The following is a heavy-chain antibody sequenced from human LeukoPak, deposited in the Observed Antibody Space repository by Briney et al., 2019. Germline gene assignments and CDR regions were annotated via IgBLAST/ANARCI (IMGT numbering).Heavy chain of an antibody. CDR3: AKEISSSSSWYGDDAFDI. V-gene: IGHV3-30-3*01. J-gene: IGHJ3*02. Sequence: GGSLRHSCAVSKFSFSVYTMHWVRQAPGKGLEWVALISSYGSNKYYAESVKGRFTISRDDSKNTVYLQMNSLRAEDTAVYYCAKEISSSSSWYGDDAFDIWGQGTMVIVSS. CDR2: ISSYGSNK. D-gene: IGHD6-13*01. CDR1: KFSFSVYT.